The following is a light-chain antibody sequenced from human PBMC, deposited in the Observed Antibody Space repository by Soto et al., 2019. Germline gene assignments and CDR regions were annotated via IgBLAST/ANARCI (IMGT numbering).Light chain of an antibody. V-gene: IGKV3D-15*01. CDR2: GAS. J-gene: IGKJ5*01. Sequence: EMVMTQSPATLSVSPGERATLSCRASQSVSSNLAWYQQKPGQAPRLLIYGASTRATGIPARFSGSGSGTDFTLTISSLGPEDFAVYYCQQRNSWPPTFTFGQGTRLAI. CDR1: QSVSSN. CDR3: QQRNSWPPTFT.